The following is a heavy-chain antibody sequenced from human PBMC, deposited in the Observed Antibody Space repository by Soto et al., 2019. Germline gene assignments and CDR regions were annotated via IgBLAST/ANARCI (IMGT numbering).Heavy chain of an antibody. D-gene: IGHD6-19*01. V-gene: IGHV1-69*06. CDR1: GGTITNFINYP. CDR2: IVPNIGTV. J-gene: IGHJ4*02. Sequence: QVQLVQSGAEVMQPGSSVKVSCKPSGGTITNFINYPINWVRQSPGQGLEWMGGIVPNIGTVNYAQQFQGRVTMTADKSTGTVYMDLSSLRSDDSALYYCARRITAGFILSFDNWGQGTLVTVSS. CDR3: ARRITAGFILSFDN.